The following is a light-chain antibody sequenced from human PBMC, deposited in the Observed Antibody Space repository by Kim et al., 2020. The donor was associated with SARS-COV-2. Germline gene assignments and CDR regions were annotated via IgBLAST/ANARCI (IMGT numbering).Light chain of an antibody. J-gene: IGKJ2*01. V-gene: IGKV3-11*01. CDR1: QSVSTY. CDR3: QQRYKCPPET. CDR2: DAS. Sequence: EIVLTQSPATLSLSPGETATLSCGASQSVSTYLAWYQQKPGQAPRLLIYDASTRATGIPARFSGSGSGTDFTLTISSLEPEDVAVYYCQQRYKCPPETFGQGTKLEI.